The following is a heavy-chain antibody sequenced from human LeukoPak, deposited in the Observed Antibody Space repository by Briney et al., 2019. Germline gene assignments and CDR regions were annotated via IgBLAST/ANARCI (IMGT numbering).Heavy chain of an antibody. J-gene: IGHJ4*02. CDR2: IYHSGST. V-gene: IGHV4-30-2*01. CDR1: GGSISSGGYY. Sequence: PSETLSLTCTVSGGSISSGGYYWSWIRQPPGKGLEWIGYIYHSGSTYYNPSLKSRVTISVDRSKNQFSLKLSSVTAADTAVYYCARDEGLAAAGIPDYWGQGTLVTVSS. CDR3: ARDEGLAAAGIPDY. D-gene: IGHD6-13*01.